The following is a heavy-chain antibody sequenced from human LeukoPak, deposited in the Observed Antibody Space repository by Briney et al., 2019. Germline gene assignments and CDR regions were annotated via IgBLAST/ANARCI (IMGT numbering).Heavy chain of an antibody. Sequence: QPGGALVLYCASSGFIFSGFWMHWVRQAPGEGLVWLSRIKNDGSITSYAVSVKGRFTISRDNAKNTLYQQMNSLRVEDTAVYYWTKRDWFDPWGQGTLVTVSS. CDR3: TKRDWFDP. CDR1: GFIFSGFW. CDR2: IKNDGSIT. J-gene: IGHJ5*02. V-gene: IGHV3-74*01.